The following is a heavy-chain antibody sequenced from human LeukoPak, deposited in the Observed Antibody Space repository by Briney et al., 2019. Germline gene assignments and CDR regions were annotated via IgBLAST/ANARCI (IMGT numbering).Heavy chain of an antibody. Sequence: GGSLRLSCAASGFTASSNYMSWVRQAPGKGLEWVSVIYSGGTTYYADSVKGRLTISRDNSKNTLYLQMNSLRAEDTAVYYCAKVSVSNGGYWGQGTLVTVSS. CDR3: AKVSVSNGGY. D-gene: IGHD7-27*01. CDR1: GFTASSNY. J-gene: IGHJ4*02. CDR2: IYSGGTT. V-gene: IGHV3-53*05.